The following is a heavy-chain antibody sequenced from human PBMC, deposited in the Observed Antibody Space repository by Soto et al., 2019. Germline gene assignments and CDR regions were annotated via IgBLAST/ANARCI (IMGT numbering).Heavy chain of an antibody. CDR3: ASYGDYSRHYYYGMDV. J-gene: IGHJ6*02. V-gene: IGHV1-46*03. Sequence: QVQLVQSGAEVKKPGASVKVSCKASGYTFTSYYMHWVRQAPGQGLEWMGIINPSGGSTSYAQKFQGRLTMTRDRSTSTVYMELSSLRSEDTAVYYCASYGDYSRHYYYGMDVWGQGTTVTVSS. CDR1: GYTFTSYY. D-gene: IGHD4-17*01. CDR2: INPSGGST.